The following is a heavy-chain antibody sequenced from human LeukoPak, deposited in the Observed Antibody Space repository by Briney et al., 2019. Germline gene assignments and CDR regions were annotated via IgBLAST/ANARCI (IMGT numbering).Heavy chain of an antibody. Sequence: DPSETLSLTCTVAGASISRYYWSWVRQPPGKGLEWIGYIYYRRSTNYNPSLKSRVTISVDTSKNQFSLKLSSVTAADTAVYYCARRRYNIDYWGQGTLVTVSS. J-gene: IGHJ4*02. CDR2: IYYRRST. CDR1: GASISRYY. D-gene: IGHD1-1*01. V-gene: IGHV4-59*08. CDR3: ARRRYNIDY.